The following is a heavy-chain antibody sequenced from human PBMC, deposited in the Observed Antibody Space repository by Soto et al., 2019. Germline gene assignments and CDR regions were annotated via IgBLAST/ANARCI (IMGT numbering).Heavy chain of an antibody. Sequence: SETLSLTCAVYGGSFSGYYWSWIRQPPGKGLEWIGEINHSGSTNYNPSLKSRVTISVDTSKNQFSLKLSSVTAADTAVYYCARIKENDSDYYYYMDVWGKGTTVTVSS. CDR3: ARIKENDSDYYYYMDV. CDR1: GGSFSGYY. V-gene: IGHV4-34*01. CDR2: INHSGST. D-gene: IGHD2-21*02. J-gene: IGHJ6*03.